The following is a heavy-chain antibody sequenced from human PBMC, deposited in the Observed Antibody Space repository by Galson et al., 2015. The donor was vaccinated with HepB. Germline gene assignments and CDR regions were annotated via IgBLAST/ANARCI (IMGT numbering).Heavy chain of an antibody. CDR2: IYPGDSDT. V-gene: IGHV5-51*03. D-gene: IGHD3-10*01. CDR3: ARVLWFGEFSNSPLHY. CDR1: GYSFTTYC. Sequence: QSGAEVKKPGESLKISCKGSGYSFTTYCIAWVRQMPGKGLEWMGIIYPGDSDTRYSPSFQGLVTISADKAISTAYLQWSSLKASDTAMYYCARVLWFGEFSNSPLHYWGQGTLVTVSS. J-gene: IGHJ4*02.